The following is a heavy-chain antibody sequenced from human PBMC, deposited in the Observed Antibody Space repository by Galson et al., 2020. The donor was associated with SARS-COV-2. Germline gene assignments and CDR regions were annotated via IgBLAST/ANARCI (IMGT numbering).Heavy chain of an antibody. Sequence: ETLSITCTVAGGPINSSRKYWGWISQPPGTEMEWIGSTSYSESTYYNPSLKSRVTIPVDTSKNQFSLKLSSVTAADTAVYYCARQGIVVVPAAMPPYYNWFDPWGQGTLFTVSS. CDR3: ARQGIVVVPAAMPPYYNWFDP. D-gene: IGHD2-2*01. J-gene: IGHJ5*02. V-gene: IGHV4-39*01. CDR2: TSYSEST. CDR1: GGPINSSRKY.